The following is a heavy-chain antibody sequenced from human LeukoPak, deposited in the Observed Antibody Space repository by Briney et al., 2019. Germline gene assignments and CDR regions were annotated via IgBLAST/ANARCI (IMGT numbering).Heavy chain of an antibody. CDR3: ARHSSGYLSYFDY. D-gene: IGHD3-22*01. Sequence: SETLSLTCTVSGGSISSYHWSWIRQPPGKGLEWIGYIYYSGSTNYNPSLKSRVTISLDTSKNQFSLTVSSVTAADTAVYYCARHSSGYLSYFDYWGQGTLVPVSS. CDR2: IYYSGST. CDR1: GGSISSYH. V-gene: IGHV4-59*08. J-gene: IGHJ4*02.